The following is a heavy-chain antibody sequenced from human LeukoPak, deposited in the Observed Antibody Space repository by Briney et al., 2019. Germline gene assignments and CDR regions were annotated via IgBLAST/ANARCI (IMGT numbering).Heavy chain of an antibody. CDR1: GFTFSNAW. D-gene: IGHD3-22*01. CDR2: IKSKTDGGTT. CDR3: TTDHPHYYDSSGYGD. J-gene: IGHJ4*02. Sequence: GGSLRLSCAASGFTFSNAWTSWVRQAPGKGLEWVGRIKSKTDGGTTDYAAPVKGRFTISRDDSKNTLYLQMNSLKTEDTAVYYCTTDHPHYYDSSGYGDWGQGTLVTVSS. V-gene: IGHV3-15*01.